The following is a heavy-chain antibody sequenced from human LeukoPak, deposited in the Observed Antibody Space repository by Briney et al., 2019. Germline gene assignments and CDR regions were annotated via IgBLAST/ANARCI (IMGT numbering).Heavy chain of an antibody. CDR2: IYYSGST. J-gene: IGHJ4*02. V-gene: IGHV4-59*01. D-gene: IGHD6-19*01. CDR3: ASGSSGWYQQRANYGPYYFDY. CDR1: GGSISSYY. Sequence: SETLSLTCTVSGGSISSYYWSWIRQPPGKGLEWIGYIYYSGSTNYNPSLKSRVTISVDTSKNQFSLKLSSVTAADTAVYYCASGSSGWYQQRANYGPYYFDYWGQGTLVTVSS.